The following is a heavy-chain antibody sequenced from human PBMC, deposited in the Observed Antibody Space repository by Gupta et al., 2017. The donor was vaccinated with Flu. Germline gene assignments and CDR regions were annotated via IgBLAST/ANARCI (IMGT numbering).Heavy chain of an antibody. V-gene: IGHV4-59*01. CDR2: IYYSGST. Sequence: QVQLQESGPGLVKPSETLSLTCTVSGGSISSYYWSWIRQPPGKGLEWIGYIYYSGSTNYNPSLKSRVTISVDTSKNQFSLKLSSVTAADTAVYYCAAYSGWYWRFDYWGQGTLVTVSS. CDR3: AAYSGWYWRFDY. CDR1: GGSISSYY. J-gene: IGHJ4*02. D-gene: IGHD6-19*01.